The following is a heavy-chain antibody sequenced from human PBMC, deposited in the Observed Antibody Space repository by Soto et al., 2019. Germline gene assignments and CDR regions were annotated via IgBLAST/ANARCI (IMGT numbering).Heavy chain of an antibody. J-gene: IGHJ5*02. CDR2: ISGSGGST. CDR3: AKDRDSSSWYEWFDP. D-gene: IGHD6-13*01. V-gene: IGHV3-23*01. Sequence: GGFLRLSCAASGFTFSSYAMSWVRQATGKGLEWVSAISGSGGSTYYADSVKGRFTISRDNSKNTLYLQMNSLRAEDTAVYYCAKDRDSSSWYEWFDPWGQGTLVTVS. CDR1: GFTFSSYA.